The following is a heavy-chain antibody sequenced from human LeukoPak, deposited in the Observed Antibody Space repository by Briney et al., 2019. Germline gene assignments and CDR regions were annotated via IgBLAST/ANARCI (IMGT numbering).Heavy chain of an antibody. V-gene: IGHV3-9*03. J-gene: IGHJ2*01. Sequence: PGRSLRLSCAASGFTFYDYTMHAGRQTPGRGLGWGSGMSWNSGSIGDATYVKGRFTISRDNAKNSLYLQMNSLRAEDMALYYCAKGRGLVLDWYFDLWGRGTLVTVSS. CDR3: AKGRGLVLDWYFDL. CDR2: MSWNSGSI. CDR1: GFTFYDYT. D-gene: IGHD6-19*01.